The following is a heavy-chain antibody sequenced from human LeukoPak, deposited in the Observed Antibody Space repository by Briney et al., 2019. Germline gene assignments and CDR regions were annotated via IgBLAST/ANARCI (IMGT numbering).Heavy chain of an antibody. CDR3: ARLRIAAAGILNFDY. CDR1: GYTFTGYY. Sequence: ASVKVSCKASGYTFTGYYMHWVRQAPGQGLEWMGRINPNSGGTNYAQKFQGRVTMTRDTSIGTAYMELSRLRSDDTAVYYCARLRIAAAGILNFDYWGQGTLVTVSS. V-gene: IGHV1-2*06. J-gene: IGHJ4*02. D-gene: IGHD6-13*01. CDR2: INPNSGGT.